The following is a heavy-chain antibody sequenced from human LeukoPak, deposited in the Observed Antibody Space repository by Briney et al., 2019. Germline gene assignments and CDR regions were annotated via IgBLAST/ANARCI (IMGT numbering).Heavy chain of an antibody. CDR1: GYTFTSYD. CDR3: ARMPCSGGSCYPDY. V-gene: IGHV1-8*01. J-gene: IGHJ4*02. D-gene: IGHD2-15*01. Sequence: ASVKVSCKASGYTFTSYDINWVRQATGQGLEWMGWMNPNSGNTGYAQKFQGRVTMTRNTSISTAYMELSSLRSEDTAVYYCARMPCSGGSCYPDYWGQGTLVTVSS. CDR2: MNPNSGNT.